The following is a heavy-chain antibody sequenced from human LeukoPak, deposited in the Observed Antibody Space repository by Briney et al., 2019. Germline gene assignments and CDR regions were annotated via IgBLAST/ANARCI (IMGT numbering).Heavy chain of an antibody. J-gene: IGHJ4*02. V-gene: IGHV3-23*01. CDR2: INSHADST. D-gene: IGHD3-16*01. CDR1: GFTFSIFT. Sequence: PGGSLRLSCAASGFTFSIFTMSWVRQAPGKGLEWISTINSHADSTYYADSVKGRFTISRDNSKNTLYLQMNSLRAEDTAMYYCARGTSRGYYDFDYWGQGTLVTVSS. CDR3: ARGTSRGYYDFDY.